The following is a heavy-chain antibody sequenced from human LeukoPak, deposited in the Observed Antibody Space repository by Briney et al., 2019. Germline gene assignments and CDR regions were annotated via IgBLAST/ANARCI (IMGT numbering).Heavy chain of an antibody. V-gene: IGHV3-48*01. CDR2: ISSSSTII. CDR3: ARGIAARPES. Sequence: GGSLRLSCAASGFTFSSYWMSWVRQAPGKGLEWVSYISSSSTIIYYADSVKGRFTISRDNAKNSLYLQMNSLRAEDTAVYYCARGIAARPESWGQGTLVIVSS. D-gene: IGHD6-6*01. J-gene: IGHJ5*02. CDR1: GFTFSSYW.